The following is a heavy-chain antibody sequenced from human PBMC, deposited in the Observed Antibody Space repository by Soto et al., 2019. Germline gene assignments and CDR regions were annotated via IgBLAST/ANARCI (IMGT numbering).Heavy chain of an antibody. CDR2: ISGSGGST. Sequence: EVQLLESGGGLVQPGGSLRLSCAASGFTFSSYAMSWVRQAPGKGLEWVSAISGSGGSTYYADSVKGRFTISRDNSKKTLYLQMNSLRAEDTAVYYCAKEDTGVPPYYYDSSGYYYVWGYFDYGGQGTLVTVSS. CDR3: AKEDTGVPPYYYDSSGYYYVWGYFDY. V-gene: IGHV3-23*01. CDR1: GFTFSSYA. J-gene: IGHJ4*02. D-gene: IGHD3-22*01.